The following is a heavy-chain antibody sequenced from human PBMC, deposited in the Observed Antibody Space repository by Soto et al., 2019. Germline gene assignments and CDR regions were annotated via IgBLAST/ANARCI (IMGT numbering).Heavy chain of an antibody. V-gene: IGHV3-15*01. D-gene: IGHD3-16*01. CDR1: GFTFTKGW. CDR2: IKSRSDGGAT. Sequence: PGGSLRLSCAASGFTFTKGWMSWVRQAPGKGLEWVGRIKSRSDGGATDYGAPVQGRFTISRDDSRNTLYLQMNSLKADDTALYYCTTDGGVAALPLFAYWGQGAPVTVSS. CDR3: TTDGGVAALPLFAY. J-gene: IGHJ4*02.